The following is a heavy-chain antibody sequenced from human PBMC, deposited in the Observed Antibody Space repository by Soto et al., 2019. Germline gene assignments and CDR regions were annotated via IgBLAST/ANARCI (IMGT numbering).Heavy chain of an antibody. Sequence: EVQLVESGGGLVQPGGSLRLSCAASGFIVSSNYMSWVRQAPGKGLEWVSIIYSGVTTYYADSVKGRFTISRDNPKNTVYLQMTSLRAEDTAVYYCARGYRVDPYGAGAYFDYWGQGILVTVSS. D-gene: IGHD3-10*01. CDR1: GFIVSSNY. J-gene: IGHJ4*02. CDR3: ARGYRVDPYGAGAYFDY. V-gene: IGHV3-66*01. CDR2: IYSGVTT.